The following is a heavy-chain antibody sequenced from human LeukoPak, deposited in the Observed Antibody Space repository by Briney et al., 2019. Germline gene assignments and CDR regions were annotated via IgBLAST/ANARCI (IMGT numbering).Heavy chain of an antibody. D-gene: IGHD5-12*01. Sequence: ASVKVSCKTSDFRDYYMNWVRQAPGQGLEWLEWINPKSGDTDYAQKFQGRVTMTRDTSISTAYMELSGLKPDDTAIYFCAGGYSGYDLNYWGQGTQVTVSS. CDR2: INPKSGDT. CDR3: AGGYSGYDLNY. V-gene: IGHV1-2*02. J-gene: IGHJ4*02. CDR1: DFRDYY.